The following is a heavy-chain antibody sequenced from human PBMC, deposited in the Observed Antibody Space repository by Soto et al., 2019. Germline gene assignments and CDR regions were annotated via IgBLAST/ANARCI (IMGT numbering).Heavy chain of an antibody. D-gene: IGHD5-18*01. CDR2: ISAYNGNT. Sequence: ASVKVSCTASGYTFTSYGISWVRQAPGQGLEWMGWISAYNGNTNYAQKLQGRVTMTTDTSTSTAYMELRSLRSDDTAVYYCAREPTAMEDYYYYGMDVWGQGTTVTVSS. CDR1: GYTFTSYG. CDR3: AREPTAMEDYYYYGMDV. J-gene: IGHJ6*02. V-gene: IGHV1-18*04.